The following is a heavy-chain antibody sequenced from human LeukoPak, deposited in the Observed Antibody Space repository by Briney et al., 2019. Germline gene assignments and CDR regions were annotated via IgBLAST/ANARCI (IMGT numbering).Heavy chain of an antibody. J-gene: IGHJ4*02. CDR3: ARRGGSGRSSDY. D-gene: IGHD3-10*01. CDR1: GAPVSSGGYY. CDR2: IYYSGST. V-gene: IGHV4-61*08. Sequence: SETLSLTCTVSGAPVSSGGYYWSLMRQPPGKELEWIGYIYYSGSTNYNPSLKSRVTISVDTSKNQFSLKVSSVTAADTAVYYCARRGGSGRSSDYWGQGTLVTVSS.